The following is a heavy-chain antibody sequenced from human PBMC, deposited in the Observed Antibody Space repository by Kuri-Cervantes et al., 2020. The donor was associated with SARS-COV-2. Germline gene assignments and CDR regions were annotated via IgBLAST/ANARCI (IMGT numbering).Heavy chain of an antibody. CDR2: ISSSSSYI. CDR1: GLTFSSYS. J-gene: IGHJ4*02. CDR3: ARSLRYYFDY. Sequence: GESLKISCAASGLTFSSYSMNWVRQAPGKGLEWVSSISSSSSYIYYADSVKGRFTISRDNAKNSLYLQMNSLRAEDTAVYYCARSLRYYFDYWSQGTLVTVSS. V-gene: IGHV3-21*01.